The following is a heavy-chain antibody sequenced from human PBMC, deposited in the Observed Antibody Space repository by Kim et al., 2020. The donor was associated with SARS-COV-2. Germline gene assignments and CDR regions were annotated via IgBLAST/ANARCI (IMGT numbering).Heavy chain of an antibody. CDR2: AYYRSRWYI. Sequence: SQTLSLTCAISGDSVSNNRAAWNWIRQSPARGLEWLGRAYYRSRWYIDYANSVKSRLTIIPDTSKNHLSLQLKSVIPEDTAVYYCARDIYCSGGSCYDSVGWFDHWGHGTLVTVSS. V-gene: IGHV6-1*01. J-gene: IGHJ5*02. CDR3: ARDIYCSGGSCYDSVGWFDH. D-gene: IGHD2-15*01. CDR1: GDSVSNNRAA.